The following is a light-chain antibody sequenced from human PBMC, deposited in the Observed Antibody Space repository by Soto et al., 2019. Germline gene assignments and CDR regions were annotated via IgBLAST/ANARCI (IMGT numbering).Light chain of an antibody. V-gene: IGKV1-5*01. CDR3: QQYNHDSSLT. J-gene: IGKJ4*01. CDR2: DVS. CDR1: QSIGNS. Sequence: DIQMTQSPSTLSASVGDRVTITCRASQSIGNSLAWYQQKPGEAPNLLIFDVSSLQSGVPPRFSGSGSGTEFTLTVNSLQPDDDATYYCQQYNHDSSLTFVGGTKVDI.